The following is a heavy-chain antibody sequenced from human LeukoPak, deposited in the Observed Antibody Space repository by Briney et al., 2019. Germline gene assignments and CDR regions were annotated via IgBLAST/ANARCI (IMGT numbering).Heavy chain of an antibody. Sequence: SETLSLTCTVSGGSISSYYWSWIRQPPGKRLEGIGYIYYSGSPHYNPSLKSRDTISVATSKNQFSLKLSSVTAADTAVYYCAREQPENWFDPWGQGTLVTVSS. V-gene: IGHV4-59*01. CDR1: GGSISSYY. CDR2: IYYSGSP. CDR3: AREQPENWFDP. J-gene: IGHJ5*02. D-gene: IGHD6-13*01.